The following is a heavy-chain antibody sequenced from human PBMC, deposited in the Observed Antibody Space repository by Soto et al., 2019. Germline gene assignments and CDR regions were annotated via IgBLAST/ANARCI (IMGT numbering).Heavy chain of an antibody. V-gene: IGHV3-30-3*01. CDR2: ISYDGSNK. CDR1: GFTFSSYA. Sequence: SLRLSCAASGFTFSSYAMHWVRQAPGKGLEWVAVISYDGSNKYYADSVKGRFTISRDNSKNTLYLQMNSLRAEDTAVYYCARDLHKRRITIFGVVYGAFDIWGQGTMVTVSS. D-gene: IGHD3-3*01. J-gene: IGHJ3*02. CDR3: ARDLHKRRITIFGVVYGAFDI.